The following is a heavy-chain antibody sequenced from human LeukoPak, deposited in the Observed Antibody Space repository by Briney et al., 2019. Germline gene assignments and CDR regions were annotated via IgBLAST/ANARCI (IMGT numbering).Heavy chain of an antibody. CDR2: IAYSGNT. D-gene: IGHD3-3*01. CDR3: ARDTSGPIFGVVTPPDYYMDV. V-gene: IGHV4-59*01. CDR1: GGSISSYY. Sequence: SETLSLTCTVSGGSISSYYWSWIRQPPGKGLEWIGYIAYSGNTNYSPSLKSRVTISLDTSKNQFSLKLSSVTAADTAVYYCARDTSGPIFGVVTPPDYYMDVRGKGTTVTVSS. J-gene: IGHJ6*03.